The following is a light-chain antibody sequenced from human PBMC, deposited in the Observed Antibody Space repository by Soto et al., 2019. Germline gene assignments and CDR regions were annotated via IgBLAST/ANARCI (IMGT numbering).Light chain of an antibody. CDR2: WAS. J-gene: IGKJ5*01. CDR3: QQYYSTPIT. Sequence: DIVMTQSPDSLAVSLGERATINCKSSQSVLSSSNNKNYLAWCQQKPGQPPKVLIYWASTRESGVPERFSGSGSGTDFTLTISSLQAEDVAVYYCQQYYSTPITFCQGTRLEIK. V-gene: IGKV4-1*01. CDR1: QSVLSSSNNKNY.